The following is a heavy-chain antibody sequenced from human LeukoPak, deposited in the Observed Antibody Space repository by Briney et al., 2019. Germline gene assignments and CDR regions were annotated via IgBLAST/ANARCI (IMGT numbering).Heavy chain of an antibody. CDR2: IYHSGST. CDR3: ARDLGIAAAATTDY. Sequence: PSETLSLTCTVSGYSISSGYYWGWIRQPPGKGLEWIGSIYHSGSTYYNPSLKSRVAISVDTSRNQFSLKLSSVTAADTAVYYCARDLGIAAAATTDYWGQGTLVTVSS. J-gene: IGHJ4*02. CDR1: GYSISSGYY. D-gene: IGHD6-13*01. V-gene: IGHV4-38-2*02.